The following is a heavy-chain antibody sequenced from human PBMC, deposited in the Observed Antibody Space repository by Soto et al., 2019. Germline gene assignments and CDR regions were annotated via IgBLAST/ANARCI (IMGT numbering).Heavy chain of an antibody. Sequence: SETLSLTCAVYGGSFSGYYWSWIRQPPGKGLEWIGEINHSGSTNYNPSLKSRVTISVDTSKNQFSLKLSSVTAADTAVYYCARAGTPPVDCSSTSCYWARYYYYYYMDVWGKGTTVTVSS. CDR1: GGSFSGYY. CDR2: INHSGST. V-gene: IGHV4-34*01. D-gene: IGHD2-2*01. CDR3: ARAGTPPVDCSSTSCYWARYYYYYYMDV. J-gene: IGHJ6*03.